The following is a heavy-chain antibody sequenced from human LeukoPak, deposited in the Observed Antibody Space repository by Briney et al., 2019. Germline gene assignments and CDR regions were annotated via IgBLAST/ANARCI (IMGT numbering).Heavy chain of an antibody. CDR2: IYYSGST. CDR1: GGSISSYY. Sequence: SETLSLTCTVSGGSISSYYWSWIRQPPGKGLEWIGYIYYSGSTNYNPSLKSRVTISVDTSKNQFSLKLSSVTAADTAVYYCARPVVEMATIEWVLNYWGQGTLVTVSS. D-gene: IGHD5-12*01. J-gene: IGHJ4*02. V-gene: IGHV4-59*01. CDR3: ARPVVEMATIEWVLNY.